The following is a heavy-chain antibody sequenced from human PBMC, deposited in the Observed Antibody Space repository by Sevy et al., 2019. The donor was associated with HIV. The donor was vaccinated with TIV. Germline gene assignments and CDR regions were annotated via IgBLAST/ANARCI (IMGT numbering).Heavy chain of an antibody. Sequence: ASVKVSCKASGYTFTGHYLHWVRQAPGQGLEWMGWIDPISGGTKHAQNFKGRVTTARDTSISTAYMELSSLRFDDTAMYYCVRIRFQTGAFDSWGQGTLVTVSS. CDR3: VRIRFQTGAFDS. CDR2: IDPISGGT. CDR1: GYTFTGHY. J-gene: IGHJ4*02. D-gene: IGHD7-27*01. V-gene: IGHV1-2*02.